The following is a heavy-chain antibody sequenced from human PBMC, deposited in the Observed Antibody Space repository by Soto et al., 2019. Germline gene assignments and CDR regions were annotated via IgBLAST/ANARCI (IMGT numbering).Heavy chain of an antibody. V-gene: IGHV4-31*03. D-gene: IGHD3-9*01. J-gene: IGHJ4*02. CDR2: IYYSGST. CDR3: SRSDIL. Sequence: QVQLQESGPGLVKPSQTLSLTCTVSGSSISSGGSYWSWIRQQPGKSLEWIGCIYYSGSTYYNPSLESRLTISVDTSENQFSLKLTSVTVADTAVYYCSRSDILWGQGILVTVSS. CDR1: GSSISSGGSY.